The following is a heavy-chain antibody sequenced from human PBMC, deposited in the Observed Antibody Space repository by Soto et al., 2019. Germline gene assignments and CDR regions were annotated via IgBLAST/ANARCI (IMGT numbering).Heavy chain of an antibody. CDR2: IDPSDSYT. Sequence: RGESLKISCKGSGYSFTNYWISWVRQMPGKGLEWVGRIDPSDSYTNYSPSFQGHVTISADTSISTAYLQWSSLKASDTAMYYCARVEGYCSSTSCYGWFDPWGQGTLVTVSS. CDR3: ARVEGYCSSTSCYGWFDP. D-gene: IGHD2-2*01. J-gene: IGHJ5*02. V-gene: IGHV5-10-1*01. CDR1: GYSFTNYW.